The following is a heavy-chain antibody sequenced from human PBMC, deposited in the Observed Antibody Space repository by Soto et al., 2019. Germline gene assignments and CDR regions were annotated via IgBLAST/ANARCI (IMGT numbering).Heavy chain of an antibody. Sequence: QVQLVESGGGVVQPGRSLRLSCAASGITFITYGMHWVRQAPGKGLEWVAFISYDGSEKYYADSVKGRFTVSRDNSKNTLYLHMNSLRAEDSAVYYCAKVLYYDRSGSHPAYWGQGTLVTVSS. CDR3: AKVLYYDRSGSHPAY. V-gene: IGHV3-30*18. CDR2: ISYDGSEK. J-gene: IGHJ4*02. D-gene: IGHD3-22*01. CDR1: GITFITYG.